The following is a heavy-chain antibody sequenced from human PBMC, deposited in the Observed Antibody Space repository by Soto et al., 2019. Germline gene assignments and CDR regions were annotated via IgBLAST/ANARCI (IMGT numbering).Heavy chain of an antibody. J-gene: IGHJ6*03. Sequence: EVQLLESGGGVVQPGGSLTLSCAASGFIFSNYAMTWVRQAPGKGLEWVSSRGSGGSTYQADSVKGRFIISRDNSKNMLYRQMDSLRAEDTAVYYCAKFRGQTYDFYYMDAWGKGTTVIVS. CDR2: RGSGGST. CDR3: AKFRGQTYDFYYMDA. D-gene: IGHD3-10*01. V-gene: IGHV3-23*01. CDR1: GFIFSNYA.